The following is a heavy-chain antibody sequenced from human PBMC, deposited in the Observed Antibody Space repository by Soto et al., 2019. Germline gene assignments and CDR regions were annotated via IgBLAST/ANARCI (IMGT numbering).Heavy chain of an antibody. D-gene: IGHD3-10*01. CDR2: ISAHNGHT. CDR3: ARGRYGEY. J-gene: IGHJ4*02. CDR1: GYAFTTYG. V-gene: IGHV1-18*01. Sequence: QVHLVQSGAEVKKPGASVKVSCQASGYAFTTYGITWVRQAPGQGLEWMGWISAHNGHTNYAQKLQGRVTVTRDTSTSTAYMELRSLRSDDTAVYYCARGRYGEYWGQGALVTVSS.